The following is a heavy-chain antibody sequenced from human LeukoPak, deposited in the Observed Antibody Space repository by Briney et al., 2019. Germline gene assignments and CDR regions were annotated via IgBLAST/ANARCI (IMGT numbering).Heavy chain of an antibody. Sequence: PSETLSLTCSVSGGSISSTSYSWSWIRQPPGKGLEWIGTISYSGNTYYNPSLKSRVAISVDTSKNQSSLNLSSVTAADTALFFCARALWGPSYCYMDVWGKGTTVT. V-gene: IGHV4-39*01. J-gene: IGHJ6*03. CDR3: ARALWGPSYCYMDV. CDR1: GGSISSTSYS. D-gene: IGHD3-16*01. CDR2: ISYSGNT.